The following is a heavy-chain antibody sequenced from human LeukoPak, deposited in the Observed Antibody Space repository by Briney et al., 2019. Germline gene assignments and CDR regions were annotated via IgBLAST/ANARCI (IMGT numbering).Heavy chain of an antibody. CDR1: GFTFSSYG. Sequence: GSLRLSCAASGFTFSSYGMSWVRQAPGKGLEWIGGLYHSGNTYYNPSLKSRVTISVHTSKNQFSLKLSSVTAADTAVYYCARGKSRGSHIDYWGQGTLVTVSS. V-gene: IGHV4-38-2*01. D-gene: IGHD1-26*01. J-gene: IGHJ4*02. CDR3: ARGKSRGSHIDY. CDR2: LYHSGNT.